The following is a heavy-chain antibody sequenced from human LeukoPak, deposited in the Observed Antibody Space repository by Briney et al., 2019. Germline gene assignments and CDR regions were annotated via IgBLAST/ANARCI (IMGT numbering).Heavy chain of an antibody. J-gene: IGHJ3*02. CDR2: IKQDGSEK. CDR3: ARLRGLDAFDI. CDR1: GFTFNNAW. V-gene: IGHV3-7*03. Sequence: GGSLRLSCAASGFTFNNAWMSWVRQAPGKGLEWVANIKQDGSEKYYVDSVKGRFTISRDNAKNSLYLQMNSLRAEDTAVYYCARLRGLDAFDIWGQGTMVTVSS. D-gene: IGHD3-10*01.